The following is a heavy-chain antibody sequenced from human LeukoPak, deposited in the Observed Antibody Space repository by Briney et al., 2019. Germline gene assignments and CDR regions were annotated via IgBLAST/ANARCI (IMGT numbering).Heavy chain of an antibody. V-gene: IGHV3-53*01. Sequence: PGGSLRLSCAASGFTVSSNYMSWVRRAPGKGLEWVSVIYTGGSTYYADSVKGRFTISRDNSKNTLYLQMNSLRAEDTAVYYCARGFTSSSVFDYWGQGTLVTVSS. CDR2: IYTGGST. CDR1: GFTVSSNY. J-gene: IGHJ4*02. CDR3: ARGFTSSSVFDY. D-gene: IGHD6-6*01.